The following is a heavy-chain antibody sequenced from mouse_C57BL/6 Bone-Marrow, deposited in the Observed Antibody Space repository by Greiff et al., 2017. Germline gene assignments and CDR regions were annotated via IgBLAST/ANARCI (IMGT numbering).Heavy chain of an antibody. J-gene: IGHJ1*03. CDR1: GYTFTDYY. CDR3: ARGDYGSSYWYFDV. CDR2: IYPGSGNT. V-gene: IGHV1-76*01. Sequence: QVQLKESGAELVRPGASVKLSCKASGYTFTDYYINWVKQRPGQGLEWIARIYPGSGNTYYNEKFKGKATLTAEKSSSTAYMQLSSLTSEVSAVYFWARGDYGSSYWYFDVWGTGTTVTVSS. D-gene: IGHD1-1*01.